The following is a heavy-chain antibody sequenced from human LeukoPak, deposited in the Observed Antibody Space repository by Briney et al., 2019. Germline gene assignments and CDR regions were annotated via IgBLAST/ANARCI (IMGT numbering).Heavy chain of an antibody. CDR3: ATDRGWRTSGYYLYYFEY. V-gene: IGHV3-7*01. J-gene: IGHJ4*02. CDR1: GFIFTNYS. Sequence: GGSLRLSCAASGFIFTNYSMSWVRQAPGKGLEWVASIKHDGSEKYYVDSVRGRFTISRDNTMNSLYLQMSSLRAEDTAVYYCATDRGWRTSGYYLYYFEYWGQGTLVTYSS. CDR2: IKHDGSEK. D-gene: IGHD3-3*01.